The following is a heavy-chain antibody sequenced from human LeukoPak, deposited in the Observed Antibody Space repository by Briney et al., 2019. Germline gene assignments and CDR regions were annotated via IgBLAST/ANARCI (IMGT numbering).Heavy chain of an antibody. Sequence: SETLSLTCAVYGGSFSGYYWSWIRQPPGKGLEWIGEINHSGSTNYNPSLKSRVTISVDTSKNQFSLKLSSVTAADTAVYYCASRRYSSGWYSHWGQGTLVTVSS. D-gene: IGHD6-19*01. CDR1: GGSFSGYY. CDR2: INHSGST. J-gene: IGHJ4*02. CDR3: ASRRYSSGWYSH. V-gene: IGHV4-34*01.